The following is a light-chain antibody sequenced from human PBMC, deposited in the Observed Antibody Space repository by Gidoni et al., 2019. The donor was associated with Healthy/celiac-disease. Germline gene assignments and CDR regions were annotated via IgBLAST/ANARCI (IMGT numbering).Light chain of an antibody. CDR1: QSVSSSY. J-gene: IGKJ4*01. CDR2: GAS. CDR3: QQYGSSQGT. Sequence: EIVLTQSPGTLSLSPGERATLSCRASQSVSSSYLAWYQQKPGQAPRLLIYGASSRATGIPERFSGSGSGTDLNLNISRMEHEDFAVYYCQQYGSSQGTLGGGTKVEIK. V-gene: IGKV3-20*01.